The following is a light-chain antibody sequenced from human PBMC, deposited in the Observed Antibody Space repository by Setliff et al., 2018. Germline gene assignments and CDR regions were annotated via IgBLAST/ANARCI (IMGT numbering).Light chain of an antibody. Sequence: QSALTQPASVSGSPGQSITISCTGSSSDAGGYNHVSWYQQHPGKAPKLMIYDVSKRPSGVPDRFSGSKSGNTASLTISGLQAEDEADYYCCSYAGSYTYVFGTGTKGTVL. CDR1: SSDAGGYNH. V-gene: IGLV2-11*01. CDR2: DVS. CDR3: CSYAGSYTYV. J-gene: IGLJ1*01.